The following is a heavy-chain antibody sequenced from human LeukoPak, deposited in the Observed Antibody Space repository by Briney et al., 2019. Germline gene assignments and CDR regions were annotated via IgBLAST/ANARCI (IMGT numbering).Heavy chain of an antibody. V-gene: IGHV1-2*02. Sequence: ASVKVSCKASGYTFTGYYMHWVRQAPGQGLEWMGWINPNSGGTNYAQKLQGRVTMTRDTSISTAYMELSRLRSDDTAVYYCARDRDCTNGVCYISDFDYWGQGTLVTVSS. J-gene: IGHJ4*02. D-gene: IGHD2-8*01. CDR1: GYTFTGYY. CDR2: INPNSGGT. CDR3: ARDRDCTNGVCYISDFDY.